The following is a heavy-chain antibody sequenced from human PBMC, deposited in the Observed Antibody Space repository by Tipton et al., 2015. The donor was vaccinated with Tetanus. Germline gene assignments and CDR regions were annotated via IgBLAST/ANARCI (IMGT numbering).Heavy chain of an antibody. CDR2: ISYTGTT. CDR3: ATVGLVTASVKY. D-gene: IGHD2-21*02. CDR1: GGSFSDYY. V-gene: IGHV4-31*11. Sequence: TLSLTCAVSGGSFSDYYWTWIRQSPGKGLDWIGYISYTGTTHYNPSLKSRVTISLDRSKNQFSLKLTSVTAADTAVYYCATVGLVTASVKYWGQGTLVTVSS. J-gene: IGHJ4*01.